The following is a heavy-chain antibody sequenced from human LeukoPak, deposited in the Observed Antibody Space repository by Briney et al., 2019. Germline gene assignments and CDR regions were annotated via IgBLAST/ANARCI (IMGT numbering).Heavy chain of an antibody. Sequence: SETLSLTCTVSGGSISSGSYYWSWIRQTAGKGLEWIGRIYSSGSTNYNPSLQRRVTISADTSKNQFSLKVSSVTAADTAVYYCARGRKYSYGYWGQGTLVTVSS. CDR3: ARGRKYSYGY. CDR1: GGSISSGSYY. D-gene: IGHD5-18*01. J-gene: IGHJ4*02. V-gene: IGHV4-61*02. CDR2: IYSSGST.